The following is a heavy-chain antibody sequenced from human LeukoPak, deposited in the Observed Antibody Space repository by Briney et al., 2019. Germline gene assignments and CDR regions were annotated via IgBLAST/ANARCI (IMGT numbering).Heavy chain of an antibody. CDR2: IKEDGSEK. CDR3: AWNSSAELLLLGSAYGMDV. D-gene: IGHD1-7*01. V-gene: IGHV3-7*01. CDR1: PVTSSGHW. J-gene: IGHJ6*02. Sequence: PGGSLRLSCAASPVTSSGHWMSWVRQAPGKGLEWVANIKEDGSEKYYVDSVKGRFTISRDNAKNSLYLQINSLRVEDTAVYYCAWNSSAELLLLGSAYGMDVWGQGTTVTVSS.